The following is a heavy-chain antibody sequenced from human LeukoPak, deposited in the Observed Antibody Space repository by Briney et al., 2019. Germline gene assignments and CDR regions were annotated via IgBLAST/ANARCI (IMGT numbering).Heavy chain of an antibody. J-gene: IGHJ3*02. CDR3: ARHGYSDAFDI. D-gene: IGHD2-21*01. V-gene: IGHV4-39*01. CDR1: GGSISSYY. CDR2: IYYSGCT. Sequence: PSETLSLTCTVSGGSISSYYWGWIRQPPGKGLEWIGSIYYSGCTYYNPSLKSRVTISVGTSKNQFSLKLSSVTAADTAVYYCARHGYSDAFDIWGQGTMVTVSS.